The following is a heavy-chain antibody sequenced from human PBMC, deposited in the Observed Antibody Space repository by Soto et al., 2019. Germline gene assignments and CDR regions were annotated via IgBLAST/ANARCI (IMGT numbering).Heavy chain of an antibody. CDR2: ISGSGGST. D-gene: IGHD6-19*01. J-gene: IGHJ5*02. V-gene: IGHV3-23*01. CDR1: GFTFSSYA. Sequence: LRLSCAASGFTFSSYAMSWVRQAPGKGLEWVSAISGSGGSTYYADSVKGRFTISRDNSKNTLYLQMNSLRAEDTAVYYCAKGDSSGWYNWFDPWGQGTLVTVSS. CDR3: AKGDSSGWYNWFDP.